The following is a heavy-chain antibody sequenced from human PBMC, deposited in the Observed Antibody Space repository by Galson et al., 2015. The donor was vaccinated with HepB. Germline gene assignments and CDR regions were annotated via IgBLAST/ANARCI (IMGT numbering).Heavy chain of an antibody. V-gene: IGHV3-30-3*01. Sequence: SLRLSCAASGFTFSSYAMHWVRQAPGKGLEWVAVISYDGSNKYYADSVKGRFTISRDNSKNTLYLQMNSLRAEDTAVYYCAREHRPKIVLRFLEWLFLNWGQGTLVTVSS. CDR3: AREHRPKIVLRFLEWLFLN. D-gene: IGHD3-3*01. J-gene: IGHJ4*02. CDR2: ISYDGSNK. CDR1: GFTFSSYA.